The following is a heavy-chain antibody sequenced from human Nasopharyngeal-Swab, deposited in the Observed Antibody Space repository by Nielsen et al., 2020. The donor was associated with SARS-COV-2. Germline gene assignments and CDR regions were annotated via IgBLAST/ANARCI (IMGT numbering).Heavy chain of an antibody. J-gene: IGHJ5*02. CDR2: IDPSDSYT. D-gene: IGHD6-25*01. Sequence: VCQAPGKGLEWMGRIDPSDSYTNYSPSFQGHVTISADKSISTAYLQWSSPKASDTAMYYCARQRVNNWFDPWGQGTLVTVSS. V-gene: IGHV5-10-1*01. CDR3: ARQRVNNWFDP.